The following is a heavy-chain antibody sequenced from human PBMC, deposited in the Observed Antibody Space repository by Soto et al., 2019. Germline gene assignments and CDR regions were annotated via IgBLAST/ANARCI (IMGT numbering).Heavy chain of an antibody. CDR2: IYHSGST. CDR3: DRVSILGSIWATRDAYYGMNS. D-gene: IGHD3-10*01. CDR1: GCSISSGGYS. J-gene: IGHJ6*02. Sequence: SETLSLTWAVSGCSISSGGYSGSWNRQTPGKGREWIGYIYHSGSTYYNPSLKSRVTISVDRYKNQFSLKLSSVTADAPAVYYCDRVSILGSIWATRDAYYGMNSCGQRTALT. V-gene: IGHV4-30-2*01.